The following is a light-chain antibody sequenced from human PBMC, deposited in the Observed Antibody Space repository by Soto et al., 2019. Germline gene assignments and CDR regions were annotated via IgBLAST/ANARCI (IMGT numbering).Light chain of an antibody. CDR3: EQYGSSPRT. J-gene: IGKJ1*01. Sequence: IVLTQSPATLSLSPWDRATLACRASQSVSSSYLAWYQQKPGQAPRLLIYGASSRATGIPDRFSGSGSGTDFTLTISRLEPEDSAVYYCEQYGSSPRTFGQGTKVDIK. CDR1: QSVSSSY. V-gene: IGKV3-20*01. CDR2: GAS.